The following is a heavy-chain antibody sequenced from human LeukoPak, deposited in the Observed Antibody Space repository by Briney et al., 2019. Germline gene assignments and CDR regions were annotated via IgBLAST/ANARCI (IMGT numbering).Heavy chain of an antibody. D-gene: IGHD3-9*01. CDR2: IRYEGTKK. CDR3: VKDQVVTGCYIPPAGDY. Sequence: PGGSLRLSCAASGFTFSSYGIHWVRQAPGKGLEWVAFIRYEGTKKYYADSVKGRFTISRDNSKNTVYLEMHSLRAEDTAVYYCVKDQVVTGCYIPPAGDYWGQGSLVTVSS. J-gene: IGHJ4*02. V-gene: IGHV3-30*02. CDR1: GFTFSSYG.